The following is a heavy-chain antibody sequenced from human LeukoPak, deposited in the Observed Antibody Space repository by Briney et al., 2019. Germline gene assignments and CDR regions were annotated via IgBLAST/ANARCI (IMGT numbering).Heavy chain of an antibody. CDR2: INPNSGGT. Sequence: ASVKVSCKASGYTFTGYYMHWVRQAPGQGLEWMGWINPNSGGTNYAQKFQGRVTMTRDTSISTAYMELSRLRSDDTAVYYCARDRDYYDSSGYYDYWGQGTLVTVSS. J-gene: IGHJ4*02. D-gene: IGHD3-22*01. V-gene: IGHV1-2*02. CDR1: GYTFTGYY. CDR3: ARDRDYYDSSGYYDY.